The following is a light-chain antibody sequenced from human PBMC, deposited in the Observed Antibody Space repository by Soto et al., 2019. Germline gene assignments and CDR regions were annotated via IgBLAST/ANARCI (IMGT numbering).Light chain of an antibody. Sequence: EIVFTQAPGTLALAPGERATLSFRARQRVTSSYLAWYQQKPGQAPRLLIYGAYNRATGIPDRFSGSGSGTDFTLTISGLEPEDFAVYYCQQYDTSPLTFGGGTKVDIK. CDR2: GAY. J-gene: IGKJ4*01. V-gene: IGKV3-20*01. CDR3: QQYDTSPLT. CDR1: QRVTSSY.